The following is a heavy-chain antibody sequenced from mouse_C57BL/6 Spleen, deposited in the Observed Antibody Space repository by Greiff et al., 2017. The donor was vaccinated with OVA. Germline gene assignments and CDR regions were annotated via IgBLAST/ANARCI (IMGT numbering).Heavy chain of an antibody. Sequence: QVQLQQSGAELVKPGASVKISCKASGYAFSSYWMNWVKQRPGKGLEWIGQIYPGDGDTNYNGKFKGKATLTADKSSSTAYMQLSSLTSEDSAVYFCARIGELGRVDYWGQGTTLTVSS. CDR1: GYAFSSYW. D-gene: IGHD4-1*01. CDR3: ARIGELGRVDY. V-gene: IGHV1-80*01. CDR2: IYPGDGDT. J-gene: IGHJ2*01.